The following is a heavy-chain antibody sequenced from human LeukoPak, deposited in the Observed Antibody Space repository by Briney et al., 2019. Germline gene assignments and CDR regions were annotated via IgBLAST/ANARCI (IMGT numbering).Heavy chain of an antibody. CDR2: INHSGST. CDR3: ARGPRGQWLALYYFDY. Sequence: PSETLSLTCAVYGGSFSGYYWSWIRRPPGKGLEWIGEINHSGSTNYNPSLKSRVTISVDTSKNQFSLKLSSVTAADTAVYYCARGPRGQWLALYYFDYWGQGTLVTVSS. J-gene: IGHJ4*02. D-gene: IGHD6-19*01. V-gene: IGHV4-34*01. CDR1: GGSFSGYY.